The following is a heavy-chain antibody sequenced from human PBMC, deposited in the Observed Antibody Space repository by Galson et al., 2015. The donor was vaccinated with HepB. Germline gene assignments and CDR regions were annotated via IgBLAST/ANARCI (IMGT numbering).Heavy chain of an antibody. CDR2: IKQDGREK. J-gene: IGHJ4*02. D-gene: IGHD3-3*01. CDR1: GFTFSSYW. V-gene: IGHV3-7*04. CDR3: ARVPTSGYYADY. Sequence: SLRLSCAASGFTFSSYWMSWVRQAPGKGLEWVANIKQDGREKYYVDSAKGRFTISRDNAKNSLYLQMNSLRAEDTAVYYCARVPTSGYYADYWGQGTLVTVSS.